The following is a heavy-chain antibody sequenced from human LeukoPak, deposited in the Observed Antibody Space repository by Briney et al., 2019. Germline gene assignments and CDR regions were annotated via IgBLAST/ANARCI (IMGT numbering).Heavy chain of an antibody. D-gene: IGHD2-2*01. Sequence: SVKVSCKASGYTFTIFIINWVRQAPGQGLEWMGGIIPIFGTANYAQKFQGRVTITADESTSTAYMELSSLRSEDTAVYYCARDGGDIVVVPAAHYYYYYMDVWGKGTTVTVSS. J-gene: IGHJ6*03. CDR3: ARDGGDIVVVPAAHYYYYYMDV. CDR1: GYTFTIFI. V-gene: IGHV1-69*13. CDR2: IIPIFGTA.